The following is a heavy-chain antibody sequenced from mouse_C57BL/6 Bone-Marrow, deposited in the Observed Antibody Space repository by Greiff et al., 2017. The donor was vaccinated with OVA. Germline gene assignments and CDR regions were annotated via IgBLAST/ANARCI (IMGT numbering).Heavy chain of an antibody. D-gene: IGHD2-5*01. CDR1: GYTFTSYG. V-gene: IGHV1-81*01. CDR2: IYPRSGNT. Sequence: VQLQQSGAELARPGASVKLSCKASGYTFTSYGISWVKQRTGQGLEWIGEIYPRSGNTYYNEKFKGKATLTADKSSSTAYMELRSLTSEDSAVYFCSREAYYSNPNYFDYWGQGTTLTVSS. CDR3: SREAYYSNPNYFDY. J-gene: IGHJ2*01.